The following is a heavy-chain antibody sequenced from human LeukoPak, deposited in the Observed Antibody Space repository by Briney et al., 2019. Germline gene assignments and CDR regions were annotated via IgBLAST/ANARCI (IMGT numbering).Heavy chain of an antibody. Sequence: GGSLRLSCAASGFTFSSYSMNWVRQAPGKGLEWVSSISSSSSYIYYADSVKGRFTISRDNAKNSLYLQMNSLRAEDTAVYYCARGYDYGDYVVDYWGQGTLVTASS. CDR2: ISSSSSYI. CDR1: GFTFSSYS. V-gene: IGHV3-21*01. CDR3: ARGYDYGDYVVDY. J-gene: IGHJ4*02. D-gene: IGHD4-17*01.